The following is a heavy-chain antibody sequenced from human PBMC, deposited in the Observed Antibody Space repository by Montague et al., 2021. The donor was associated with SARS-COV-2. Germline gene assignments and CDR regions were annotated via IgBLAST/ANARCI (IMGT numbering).Heavy chain of an antibody. CDR3: ARGWCFPMLVVVIRGPFDY. D-gene: IGHD3-22*01. V-gene: IGHV4-39*07. CDR2: IYYSGST. CDR1: GGSISSSSHY. J-gene: IGHJ4*02. Sequence: SETLSLTCTVSGGSISSSSHYWGWIRQPPGKGLEWIGTIYYSGSTYYIPSLKSRVTISVDTSKNQFSLKLSSVTAADTAVYYCARGWCFPMLVVVIRGPFDYWGQGALVTVSS.